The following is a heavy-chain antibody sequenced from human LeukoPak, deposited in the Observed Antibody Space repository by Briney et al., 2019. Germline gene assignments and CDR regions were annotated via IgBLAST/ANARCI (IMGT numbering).Heavy chain of an antibody. CDR1: GFTFSESW. J-gene: IGHJ4*02. V-gene: IGHV3-7*03. CDR2: LNLDGSDK. Sequence: RGSLRLSCVVSGFTFSESWMSWVRQAPGKGLGWVASLNLDGSDKYYVDSVKGRFTISRDNAKNSLYLQMDSLRVEDTAVYYCAKGKRYPDYWGQGTLVTVSS. CDR3: AKGKRYPDY. D-gene: IGHD1-1*01.